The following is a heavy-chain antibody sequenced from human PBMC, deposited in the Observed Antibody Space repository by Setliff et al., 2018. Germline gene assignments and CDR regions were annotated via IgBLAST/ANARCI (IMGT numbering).Heavy chain of an antibody. CDR1: GGSISGMSYY. D-gene: IGHD5-18*01. Sequence: PSETLSLTCTVSGGSISGMSYYWSWIRQPPGKGLEWIGYIYHNGNTNFNPSLKTRVTMSVDTSKNQFALNLRSVTAADTAVYYCVRDRTAYSYGLDVWGQGTTVTVSS. J-gene: IGHJ6*02. V-gene: IGHV4-61*01. CDR2: IYHNGNT. CDR3: VRDRTAYSYGLDV.